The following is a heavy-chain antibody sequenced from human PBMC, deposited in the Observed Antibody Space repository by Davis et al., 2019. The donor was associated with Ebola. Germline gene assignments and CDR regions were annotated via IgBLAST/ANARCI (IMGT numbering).Heavy chain of an antibody. CDR1: GFTFSSYW. J-gene: IGHJ4*02. Sequence: GESLKISCAASGFTFSSYWMHWVRQAPGKGLVWVSRIKTDGSYTNYADSVKGRFAIFRDNAKNTLYLQMNSLRAEDTAVYYCAKYPSAGLDYWGQGTLVTVSS. CDR3: AKYPSAGLDY. V-gene: IGHV3-74*01. CDR2: IKTDGSYT. D-gene: IGHD6-13*01.